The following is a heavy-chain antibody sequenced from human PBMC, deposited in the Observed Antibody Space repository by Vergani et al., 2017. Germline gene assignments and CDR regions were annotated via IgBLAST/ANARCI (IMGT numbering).Heavy chain of an antibody. Sequence: EVQLVESGGGLVKPGGSLRLSCAASGFTFSSYSMNWVRQAPGKGLEWVSSISSSSSYIYYADSVKGRFTISRDKAKKSLYLQMNSLRAEDTAVYYCAREGYYSSGYYQWIDYWGQGTLVTVSS. CDR3: AREGYYSSGYYQWIDY. CDR2: ISSSSSYI. D-gene: IGHD3-22*01. CDR1: GFTFSSYS. V-gene: IGHV3-21*01. J-gene: IGHJ4*02.